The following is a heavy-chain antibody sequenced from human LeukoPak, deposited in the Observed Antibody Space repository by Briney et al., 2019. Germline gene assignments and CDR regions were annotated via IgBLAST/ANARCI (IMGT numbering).Heavy chain of an antibody. J-gene: IGHJ6*03. D-gene: IGHD4-17*01. CDR1: GGSISSYY. V-gene: IGHV4-59*01. Sequence: SETLSLTCTVSGGSISSYYWSWIRQPPGKGLEWIGYIYYSGSTNYNPSLKSRVTISVDTSKNQFSLKLSSVTAADTAVYYCARDTDYMDVWGKGTTVTVSS. CDR2: IYYSGST. CDR3: ARDTDYMDV.